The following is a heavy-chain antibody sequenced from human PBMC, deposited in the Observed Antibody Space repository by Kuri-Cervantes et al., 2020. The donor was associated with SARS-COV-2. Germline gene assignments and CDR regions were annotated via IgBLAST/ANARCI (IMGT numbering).Heavy chain of an antibody. CDR3: ARDSYYDTPVDY. J-gene: IGHJ4*02. D-gene: IGHD3-22*01. CDR2: IYHSGST. Sequence: WVRQAPGKGLEWIGSIYHSGSTFYNPSLKSRVTISVDTSKNQFSLKLSSVTAADTAVYYCARDSYYDTPVDYWGRGTLVTSPQ. V-gene: IGHV4-38-2*02.